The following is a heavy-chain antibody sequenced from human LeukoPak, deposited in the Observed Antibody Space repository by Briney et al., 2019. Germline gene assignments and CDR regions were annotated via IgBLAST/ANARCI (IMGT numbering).Heavy chain of an antibody. D-gene: IGHD6-19*01. V-gene: IGHV3-21*01. CDR1: GFTFSSYS. CDR2: ISSSSSYI. Sequence: GGSLRLSCAASGFTFSSYSMNWVRHAPGKGLEWVSSISSSSSYIYYADSVKGRFTISRDNAKNSLYLQMNSLRAEDTAVYYSASLCGSSGWCRSDYWGQGTLVTVSS. CDR3: ASLCGSSGWCRSDY. J-gene: IGHJ4*02.